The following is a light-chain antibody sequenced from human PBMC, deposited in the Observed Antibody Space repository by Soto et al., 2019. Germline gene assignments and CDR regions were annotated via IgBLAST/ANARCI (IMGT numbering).Light chain of an antibody. Sequence: EMVLPKYTAALCFTPGERATLSCRASRRVSSYLAWYQQKAGQAPRLLIYDASNRAAGTPARFSGSGSGTDFTLTISSLGPADLAVHYCRPRDKWPSTFGQGTKVDIK. CDR2: DAS. CDR3: RPRDKWPST. CDR1: RRVSSY. J-gene: IGKJ1*01. V-gene: IGKV3-11*01.